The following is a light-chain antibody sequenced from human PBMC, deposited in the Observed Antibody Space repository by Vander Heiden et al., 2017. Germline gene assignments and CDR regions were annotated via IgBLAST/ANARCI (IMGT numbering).Light chain of an antibody. J-gene: IGKJ1*01. CDR3: QQYNTFWT. CDR1: QSISTD. Sequence: DIQMTQSPSTLSASVGDRVTITCRASQSISTDLAWYQRKPGTAPKLLIYKASTLESGFPSRFSGSGSGTEFTLTISSLQPDDFATYYCQQYNTFWTSGQGTKVEIK. CDR2: KAS. V-gene: IGKV1-5*03.